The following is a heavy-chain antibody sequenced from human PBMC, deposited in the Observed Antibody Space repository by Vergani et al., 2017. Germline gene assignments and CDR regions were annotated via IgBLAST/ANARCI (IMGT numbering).Heavy chain of an antibody. D-gene: IGHD2-2*01. Sequence: QVQLVQSGAEVKKPGSSVKVSCKASGGTFSSYAISWVRQAPGQGLEWMGGIIPIFGTANYAQKFQGRVTLTADESTSTAYMELSSLRSEDTAVYYCARDRAIVVVPAAINAFDIWGQGTMVTVSS. V-gene: IGHV1-69*01. J-gene: IGHJ3*02. CDR2: IIPIFGTA. CDR1: GGTFSSYA. CDR3: ARDRAIVVVPAAINAFDI.